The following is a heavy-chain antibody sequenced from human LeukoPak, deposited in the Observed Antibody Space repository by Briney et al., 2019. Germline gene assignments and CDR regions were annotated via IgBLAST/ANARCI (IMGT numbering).Heavy chain of an antibody. Sequence: GGSLRLSCAASGFTFSSYAMHWVRQAPGKGLEWVAVISYDGSNKYYADSVKGRFTISRDNSKNTLYLQMNSLGAEDTAVYYCASPYYDSSGYPTFDYWGQGTLVTVSS. CDR1: GFTFSSYA. CDR2: ISYDGSNK. V-gene: IGHV3-30*04. D-gene: IGHD3-22*01. CDR3: ASPYYDSSGYPTFDY. J-gene: IGHJ4*02.